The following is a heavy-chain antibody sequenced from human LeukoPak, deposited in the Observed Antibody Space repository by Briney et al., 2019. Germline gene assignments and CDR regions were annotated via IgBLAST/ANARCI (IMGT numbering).Heavy chain of an antibody. Sequence: SETLSLTCTVSGGSISSYYWSWIRQPPGKGLEWIGYIYYSGSTNYNPSLKSRVTISVDTSKNQFSLKLSSVTAADTAVYYCARGGYYDILTGYSLPYWYFDLWGRGTLVTASS. CDR2: IYYSGST. J-gene: IGHJ2*01. CDR1: GGSISSYY. V-gene: IGHV4-59*01. CDR3: ARGGYYDILTGYSLPYWYFDL. D-gene: IGHD3-9*01.